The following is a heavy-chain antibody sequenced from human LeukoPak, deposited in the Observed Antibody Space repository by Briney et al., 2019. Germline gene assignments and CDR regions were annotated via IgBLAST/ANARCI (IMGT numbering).Heavy chain of an antibody. D-gene: IGHD3-3*01. V-gene: IGHV1-2*06. J-gene: IGHJ4*02. CDR3: AREGDVLRFLEWPFDY. CDR1: GYTFTGYY. Sequence: AVKVSCKASGYTFTGYYMHWVRQAPGQGLEWMGRINPNSGGTNYAQKFRGRVTMTRDTSISTAYMELSRLRSDDTAVYYCAREGDVLRFLEWPFDYWGQGTLVTVSS. CDR2: INPNSGGT.